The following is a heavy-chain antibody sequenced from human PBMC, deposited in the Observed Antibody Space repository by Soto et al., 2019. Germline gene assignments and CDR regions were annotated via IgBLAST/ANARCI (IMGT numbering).Heavy chain of an antibody. CDR2: INHSGST. CDR3: ARDATYCLDC. J-gene: IGHJ4*02. CDR1: GGSFSGYY. D-gene: IGHD2-15*01. Sequence: SETLSLTCAVYGGSFSGYYWSWIRQPPGKGLEWIGEINHSGSTNYNPSLKSRVTISVDTSKNQFSLKLSSVTAEDTAVYYCARDATYCLDCWGRGTLVTVSS. V-gene: IGHV4-34*01.